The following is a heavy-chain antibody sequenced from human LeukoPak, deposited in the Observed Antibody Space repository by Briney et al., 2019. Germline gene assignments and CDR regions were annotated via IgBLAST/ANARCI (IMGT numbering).Heavy chain of an antibody. CDR1: GGSLSSYY. D-gene: IGHD3-10*01. CDR3: ARGIKRYYYYGLGSFPYDS. Sequence: PSETLSLTCALYGGSLSSYYWSWVRQSPGKGLEWIGEMHRDGRSDYNPSLGSRVTISVDASKNQFSLYLRSMTAADTAVYYCARGIKRYYYYGLGSFPYDSWGQGSLVTVSS. CDR2: MHRDGRS. J-gene: IGHJ4*02. V-gene: IGHV4-34*01.